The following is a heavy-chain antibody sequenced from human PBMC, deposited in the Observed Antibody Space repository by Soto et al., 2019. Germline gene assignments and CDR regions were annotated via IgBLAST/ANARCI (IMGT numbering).Heavy chain of an antibody. CDR1: GYTFTSYD. V-gene: IGHV1-8*01. CDR3: ARLFNYDILTGYYGSDY. CDR2: MNPNSGNT. J-gene: IGHJ4*02. D-gene: IGHD3-9*01. Sequence: GASVKVSCKASGYTFTSYDINWVRQATGQGLEWMGWMNPNSGNTGYAQKFQGRVTMTRNTSISTAYMELSSLRSEDTAVYYCARLFNYDILTGYYGSDYWGQGTLVTVSS.